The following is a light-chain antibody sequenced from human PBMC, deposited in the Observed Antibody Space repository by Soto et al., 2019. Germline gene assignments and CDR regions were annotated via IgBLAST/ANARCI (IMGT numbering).Light chain of an antibody. J-gene: IGLJ1*01. CDR2: EVS. CDR3: SSYAGSNNPYV. CDR1: SSDIGGYNY. Sequence: QSALTQPPSASGSPGQSVTISCTGTSSDIGGYNYVSWYQQYPGKAPKLMIYEVSKRPSGVPDRFSGSKSGNTASLTVSGLQAEDEAEYYCSSYAGSNNPYVFGTGTKLTVL. V-gene: IGLV2-8*01.